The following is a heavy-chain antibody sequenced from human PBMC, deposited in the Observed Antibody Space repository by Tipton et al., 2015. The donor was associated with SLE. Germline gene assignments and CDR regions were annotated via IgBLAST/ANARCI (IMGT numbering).Heavy chain of an antibody. J-gene: IGHJ6*02. D-gene: IGHD1-14*01. CDR3: ARENPLGGMDV. Sequence: SLRLSCAASGFTFSRHAMHWVRQAPGKGLEWVAVISYDGSNKYYADSAKGRFSISRDNTKNSLYLQMNSLRGEDTAVYYCARENPLGGMDVWGQGTTVTVSS. V-gene: IGHV3-30*04. CDR2: ISYDGSNK. CDR1: GFTFSRHA.